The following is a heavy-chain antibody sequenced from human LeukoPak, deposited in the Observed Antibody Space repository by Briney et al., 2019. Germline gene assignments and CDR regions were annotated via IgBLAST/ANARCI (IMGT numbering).Heavy chain of an antibody. J-gene: IGHJ5*02. CDR3: ARLAHSSGWSFDP. Sequence: SETLSLTCAVYGGSFSGYYWSWIRQPPGKGLEWIGEINHSGSTNYNPSLKSRVTISVDTSKNQFSLKLSSVTAADTAVYYCARLAHSSGWSFDPWGQGTLVTVSS. CDR1: GGSFSGYY. D-gene: IGHD6-19*01. V-gene: IGHV4-34*01. CDR2: INHSGST.